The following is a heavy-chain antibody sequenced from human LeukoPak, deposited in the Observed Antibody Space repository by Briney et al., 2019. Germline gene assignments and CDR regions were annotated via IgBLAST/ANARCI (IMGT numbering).Heavy chain of an antibody. CDR1: GFSFSTYV. CDR3: AMDVYTYGLFDY. V-gene: IGHV3-23*01. D-gene: IGHD5-18*01. Sequence: GGSLRLSCAASGFSFSTYVMSWVRQAPGKGLEWVSTISGDGANTYYADSVKGRFSISRDNSKNTLYLQMNSLRAGDTAVFFCAMDVYTYGLFDYWGQGTLVTVSS. J-gene: IGHJ4*02. CDR2: ISGDGANT.